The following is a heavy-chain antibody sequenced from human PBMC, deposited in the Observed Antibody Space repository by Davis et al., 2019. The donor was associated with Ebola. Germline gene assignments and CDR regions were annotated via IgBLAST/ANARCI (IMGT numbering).Heavy chain of an antibody. Sequence: GGSLRLSCAASGFTFSNAWMRWVRQAPGKGLEWVSYISAIGTSTFYADSVKGRFTISRDNARDSLYLQMDSLRVEDTAIYYCARDAFSLSRYDTEDHWGQGALVTVSS. CDR1: GFTFSNAW. CDR3: ARDAFSLSRYDTEDH. J-gene: IGHJ4*02. CDR2: ISAIGTST. V-gene: IGHV3-11*04. D-gene: IGHD3-22*01.